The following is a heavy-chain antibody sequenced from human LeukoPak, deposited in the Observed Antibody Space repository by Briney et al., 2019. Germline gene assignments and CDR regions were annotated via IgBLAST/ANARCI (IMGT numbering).Heavy chain of an antibody. CDR3: ARRAVEYNWNDFDF. V-gene: IGHV1-2*02. D-gene: IGHD1-1*01. CDR1: GYTFTGYY. J-gene: IGHJ4*02. CDR2: INPNSGGT. Sequence: ASVKVSCKASGYTFTGYYMHWVRQAPGQGLEWMGWINPNSGGTKYQGRVTMTRDTSITTAYMELSRLRSDDMAVYYCARRAVEYNWNDFDFWGQGTLVTVSS.